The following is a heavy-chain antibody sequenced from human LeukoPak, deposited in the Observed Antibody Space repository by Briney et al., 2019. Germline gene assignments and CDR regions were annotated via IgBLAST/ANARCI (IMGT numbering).Heavy chain of an antibody. CDR3: ARDSVVSAAQYYYYGMDV. D-gene: IGHD2-2*01. Sequence: GGSLRLSCAASGFTFSDYYMSWIRQAPGKGLEWVSYISSSGSTIYYADSVKGRFTISRDNAKNSLYLQMNSLRAEDTAVYYCARDSVVSAAQYYYYGMDVWGQGTTVTVSS. V-gene: IGHV3-11*01. J-gene: IGHJ6*02. CDR2: ISSSGSTI. CDR1: GFTFSDYY.